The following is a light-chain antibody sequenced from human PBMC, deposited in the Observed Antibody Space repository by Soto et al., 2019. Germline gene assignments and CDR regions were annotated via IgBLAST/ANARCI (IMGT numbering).Light chain of an antibody. CDR3: AAWDDSLNGVV. Sequence: HSVLTQPHSASGTPGQRVTISCSGSSSNIGSNTVSWYQQLPGTAPKLLIYSSNQRPSGVPDRFSGSKSGTSASLAISGLQSEDEADYYCAAWDDSLNGVVFGGGTKLT. CDR2: SSN. V-gene: IGLV1-44*01. J-gene: IGLJ2*01. CDR1: SSNIGSNT.